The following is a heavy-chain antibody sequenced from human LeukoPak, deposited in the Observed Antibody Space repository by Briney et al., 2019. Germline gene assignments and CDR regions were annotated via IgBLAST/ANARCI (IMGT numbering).Heavy chain of an antibody. CDR1: GFTVSRNN. Sequence: GGSLRLSCAASGFTVSRNNMSWFGRAPGKGWEWVSVIYSGGSTYYADSVKGRFTISRDNSKNTLYLQMNSLRAEDTAVYYCARVRYSGSYLEYFQHWGQGTLVTVSS. J-gene: IGHJ1*01. CDR2: IYSGGST. D-gene: IGHD1-26*01. V-gene: IGHV3-53*01. CDR3: ARVRYSGSYLEYFQH.